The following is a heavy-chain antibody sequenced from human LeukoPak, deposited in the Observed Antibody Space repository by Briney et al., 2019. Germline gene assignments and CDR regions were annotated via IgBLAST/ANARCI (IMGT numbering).Heavy chain of an antibody. Sequence: ASVKVSCKASGYTFTSYYMHWVRQAPGQGLEWMGWINTNTGNPTYAQGFTGRFVFSLDTSVSTAYLQISSLKAEDTAVYYCASSIAVAGTWADYFDYWGQGTLVTVSS. J-gene: IGHJ4*02. V-gene: IGHV7-4-1*02. CDR1: GYTFTSYY. D-gene: IGHD6-19*01. CDR2: INTNTGNP. CDR3: ASSIAVAGTWADYFDY.